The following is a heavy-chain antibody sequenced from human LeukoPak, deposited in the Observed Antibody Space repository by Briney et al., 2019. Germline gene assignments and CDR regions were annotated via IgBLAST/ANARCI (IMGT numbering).Heavy chain of an antibody. CDR3: ARGLGY. J-gene: IGHJ4*02. CDR2: IHDSGTT. D-gene: IGHD3-16*01. CDR1: GDSISKSTYY. V-gene: IGHV4-39*07. Sequence: PSETLSLTCTVSGDSISKSTYYWDWIRQPPGMGLEWIGSIHDSGTTYYSPSLKSRVTMSVDTSKNRFSLILGSVTAADTAVYYCARGLGYWGQGTLVTVSS.